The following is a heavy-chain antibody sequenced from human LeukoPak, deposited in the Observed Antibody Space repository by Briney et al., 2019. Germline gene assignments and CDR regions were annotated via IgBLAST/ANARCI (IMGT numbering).Heavy chain of an antibody. CDR3: ARGSGYYRYYFDY. D-gene: IGHD3-22*01. V-gene: IGHV1-2*06. CDR1: GYTFTGYY. CDR2: INPNSGGT. J-gene: IGHJ4*02. Sequence: GASVKVSXKASGYTFTGYYMHWVRQAPGQGLEWMGRINPNSGGTNYARKFQGRVTMTRDTSISTAYMELSRLRSDDTAVYYCARGSGYYRYYFDYWGQGTLVTVSS.